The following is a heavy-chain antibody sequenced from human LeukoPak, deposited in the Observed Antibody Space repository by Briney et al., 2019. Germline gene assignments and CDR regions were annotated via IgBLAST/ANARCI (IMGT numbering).Heavy chain of an antibody. J-gene: IGHJ6*02. D-gene: IGHD6-13*01. CDR3: ARIAAAGTASSPNYYYYGMDV. CDR2: IYYSGSS. Sequence: SETLSLTCTVSGGSISNYYWSWIRQPPGKGLEWIGYIYYSGSSNYNPSLKSRVTISVDTSKNQFSLKLSSVTAADTAVYYCARIAAAGTASSPNYYYYGMDVWGQGTTVTVSS. CDR1: GGSISNYY. V-gene: IGHV4-59*01.